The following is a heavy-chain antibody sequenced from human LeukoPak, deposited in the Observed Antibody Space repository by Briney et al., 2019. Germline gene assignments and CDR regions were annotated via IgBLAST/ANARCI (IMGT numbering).Heavy chain of an antibody. J-gene: IGHJ4*02. V-gene: IGHV3-73*01. CDR3: ARQIVATASIDD. CDR1: GCSFSGSP. D-gene: IGHD5-12*01. CDR2: IRSRADNYAT. Sequence: PGGSLRLSCAASGCSFSGSPMHWVRQASGKGLEWVGRIRSRADNYATGYGASVKGRFTISRDDSKNTAYLQMNGLRAEDTAVYYCARQIVATASIDDWGQGTLVTVSS.